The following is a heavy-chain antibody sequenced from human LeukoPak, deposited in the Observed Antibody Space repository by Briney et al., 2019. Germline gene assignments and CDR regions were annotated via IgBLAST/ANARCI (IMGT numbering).Heavy chain of an antibody. D-gene: IGHD3-16*02. J-gene: IGHJ4*02. CDR1: GYTFTGYY. Sequence: GASVKVSCKASGYTFTGYYMHWVRQAPGQGLEWMGWINPNSGGTNYAQKFQGRVTMSRDTSISTAYMELSRLRSDDTAVYYCARLETYVWGSYRPYFDYWGQGTLVTVSS. CDR2: INPNSGGT. V-gene: IGHV1-2*02. CDR3: ARLETYVWGSYRPYFDY.